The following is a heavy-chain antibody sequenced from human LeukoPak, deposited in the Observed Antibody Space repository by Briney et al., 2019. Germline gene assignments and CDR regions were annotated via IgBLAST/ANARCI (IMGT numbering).Heavy chain of an antibody. V-gene: IGHV4-61*02. J-gene: IGHJ4*02. CDR3: ARSRARYGSGSYLLDY. Sequence: SETLSLTCTVSGGSISSGSYYWNWIRQPAGKGLEWIGRIYTSGSTNYNPSLKSRVSISVDTSKNQFSLKLSSVTAADTAVYYCARSRARYGSGSYLLDYWGQGTLVTVSS. CDR1: GGSISSGSYY. CDR2: IYTSGST. D-gene: IGHD3-10*01.